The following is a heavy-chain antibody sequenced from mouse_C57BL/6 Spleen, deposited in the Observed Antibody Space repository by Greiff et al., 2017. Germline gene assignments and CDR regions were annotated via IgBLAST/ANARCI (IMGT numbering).Heavy chain of an antibody. CDR2: IYPRSGNT. V-gene: IGHV1-81*01. J-gene: IGHJ4*01. CDR3: ARRGESLYAMDY. CDR1: GYTFTSCG. Sequence: VQLQQSGAELARPGASVKLSCKASGYTFTSCGISWVKQRTGQGLEWIGEIYPRSGNTYYNEKFKGKATLTADKSSSTAYMELRSLTSEDSAVYFCARRGESLYAMDYWGQGTSVTVSS.